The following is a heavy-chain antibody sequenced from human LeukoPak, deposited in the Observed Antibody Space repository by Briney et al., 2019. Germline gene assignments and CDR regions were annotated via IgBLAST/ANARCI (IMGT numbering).Heavy chain of an antibody. CDR2: IYSSGNT. J-gene: IGHJ4*02. Sequence: SETLSLTCTVSGGSISSYYWGWVRQPAGKGLEWIGRIYSSGNTNYNPSLKSRVTMSVDTSRNQFSLKLSSVTAADTAVNYCARESVGYCSGGSCPYYFDYWGQGTLVTVSS. D-gene: IGHD2-15*01. CDR3: ARESVGYCSGGSCPYYFDY. V-gene: IGHV4-4*07. CDR1: GGSISSYY.